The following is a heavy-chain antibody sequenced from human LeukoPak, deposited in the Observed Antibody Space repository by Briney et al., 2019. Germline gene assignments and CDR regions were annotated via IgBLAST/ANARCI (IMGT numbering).Heavy chain of an antibody. CDR1: GFTFSDYS. CDR2: ISAYGTNT. V-gene: IGHV3-23*01. J-gene: IGHJ4*02. CDR3: ARDVAVAGQRYYFDY. Sequence: GGSLRLSCAASGFTFSDYSMNWVRQAPGNGLAWVSGISAYGTNTYYADSVKGRLTISRDTSNNTLFLQMNSLRAEDTAIYYCARDVAVAGQRYYFDYWGQGTLVTVSS. D-gene: IGHD6-19*01.